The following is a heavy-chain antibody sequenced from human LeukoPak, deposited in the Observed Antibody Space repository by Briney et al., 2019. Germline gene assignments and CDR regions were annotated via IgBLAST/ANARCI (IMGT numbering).Heavy chain of an antibody. Sequence: TGGSLRLSCAASGFTFSNAWMSWVRQAPGKGLEWVAVISYDGRNKYYGDSVKGRFTISRDNSKNTLFLQMNSLRAEDTAVYYCAKRFPGGGVIGPWGQGTLVTVSS. CDR2: ISYDGRNK. CDR1: GFTFSNAW. CDR3: AKRFPGGGVIGP. D-gene: IGHD3-16*01. J-gene: IGHJ5*02. V-gene: IGHV3-30*18.